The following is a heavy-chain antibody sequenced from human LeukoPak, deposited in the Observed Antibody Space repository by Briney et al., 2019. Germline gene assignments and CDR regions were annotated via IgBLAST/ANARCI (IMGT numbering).Heavy chain of an antibody. CDR2: MNPNSGNT. J-gene: IGHJ4*02. D-gene: IGHD1-26*01. Sequence: ASVKVSCKASGYTFTDYYIHWVRQAPGQGLEWMGWMNPNSGNTGYAQKFQGRVTMTRNTSISTAYMELSSLRSEDTAVYYCARGWEGSFPLDYWGQGTLVTVSS. CDR1: GYTFTDYY. CDR3: ARGWEGSFPLDY. V-gene: IGHV1-8*02.